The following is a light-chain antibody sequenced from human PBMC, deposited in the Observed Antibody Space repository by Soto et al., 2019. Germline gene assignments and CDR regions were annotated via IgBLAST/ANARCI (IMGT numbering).Light chain of an antibody. J-gene: IGLJ2*01. Sequence: QSALTQPPSASGSPGQSVTISCTGTSSDVGGYNYVSWYQQHPGKAPKLMIYAVSKRPSGVPDRFSGSKSGNTASLTVSGLQPEDEADYYCSSYAGSNNFGIFGGGTKLTVL. CDR2: AVS. CDR1: SSDVGGYNY. V-gene: IGLV2-8*01. CDR3: SSYAGSNNFGI.